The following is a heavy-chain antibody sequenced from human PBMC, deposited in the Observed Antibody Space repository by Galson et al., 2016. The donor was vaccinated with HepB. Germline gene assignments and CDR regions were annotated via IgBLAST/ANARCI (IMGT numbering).Heavy chain of an antibody. CDR2: IIPILDIA. CDR1: GGTFSSYT. J-gene: IGHJ4*02. D-gene: IGHD3-10*01. V-gene: IGHV1-69*02. CDR3: ACGGGSGSYLVDY. Sequence: SVKVSCKASGGTFSSYTISWVRQAPGQGLEWMGRIIPILDIAHYAQKFQGRVTIIADKSTSTAYLEMSSLRSEDTSVYYCACGGGSGSYLVDYWGQGTLVTVSS.